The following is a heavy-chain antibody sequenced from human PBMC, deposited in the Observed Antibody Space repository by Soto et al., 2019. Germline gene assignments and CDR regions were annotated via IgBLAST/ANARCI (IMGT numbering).Heavy chain of an antibody. J-gene: IGHJ3*02. D-gene: IGHD6-19*01. CDR2: INPTGSP. Sequence: QVQIQQWGAGLLKSSETLSLTCVVYDGSLTGYYWSWIRQPPGRGLEWIGEINPTGSPKYNPSLMSRVTISVDTSKIQVSMKLSSVTAADTAVFYCARSREQWLVDAFDIGGQGTMFTVSS. V-gene: IGHV4-34*01. CDR3: ARSREQWLVDAFDI. CDR1: DGSLTGYY.